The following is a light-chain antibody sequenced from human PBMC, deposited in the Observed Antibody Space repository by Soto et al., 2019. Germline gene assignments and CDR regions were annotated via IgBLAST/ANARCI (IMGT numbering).Light chain of an antibody. CDR2: EVR. J-gene: IGLJ1*01. CDR1: SNDVGAYDY. V-gene: IGLV2-14*01. CDR3: SSSTSTSALV. Sequence: QSVLTQPASVSGSPGQSITISCTGTSNDVGAYDYVSWYQHHPGKAPKLMIFEVRNRPSGVSNRFSASKSGNTASLTISGLQAEDEPDYFCSSSTSTSALVFGTGTKVTVL.